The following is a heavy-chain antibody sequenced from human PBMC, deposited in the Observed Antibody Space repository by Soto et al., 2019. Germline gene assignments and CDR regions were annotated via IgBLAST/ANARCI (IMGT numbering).Heavy chain of an antibody. CDR1: GLTFSSYG. D-gene: IGHD3-10*01. V-gene: IGHV3-30*18. Sequence: QVQLVESGGGVVQPGRSLRLSCAASGLTFSSYGIHWVRQAPGKGLEWVADISYDGGNKYYADSVKGRFTISRDNSKNTLHLQMNSLRAEDTAVYYCAKLKVRGVIITPFDSWGQGTLVTVSS. CDR3: AKLKVRGVIITPFDS. CDR2: ISYDGGNK. J-gene: IGHJ4*02.